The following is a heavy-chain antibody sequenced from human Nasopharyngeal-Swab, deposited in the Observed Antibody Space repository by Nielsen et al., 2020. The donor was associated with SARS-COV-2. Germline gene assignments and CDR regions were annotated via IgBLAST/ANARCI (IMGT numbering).Heavy chain of an antibody. CDR2: IYYSGST. CDR3: ARERRWLQGNWFDP. J-gene: IGHJ5*02. D-gene: IGHD5-24*01. CDR1: GGSISSSSYY. V-gene: IGHV4-61*01. Sequence: SETLSLTCTVSGGSISSSSYYWSWIRQPPGKGLEWIGYIYYSGSTNYNPSLKSRVTISVDMSNNQFSLKLSSVTGADTAVYYCARERRWLQGNWFDPWGQGTLVTVSS.